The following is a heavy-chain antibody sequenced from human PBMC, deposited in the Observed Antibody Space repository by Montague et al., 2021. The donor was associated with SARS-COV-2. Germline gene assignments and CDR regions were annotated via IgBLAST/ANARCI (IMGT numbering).Heavy chain of an antibody. CDR3: ASPGGYCTGGSCYYVY. Sequence: SETLSLTCSVSGGSISTYYWSWIRQPPGKGLEWIGYIYYSGSTNCNPSLKSRVTTSIDTSKNQFSLELSSVTAADMAVYYCASPGGYCTGGSCYYVYWGQGTLVTVSS. D-gene: IGHD2-15*01. J-gene: IGHJ4*02. V-gene: IGHV4-59*01. CDR2: IYYSGST. CDR1: GGSISTYY.